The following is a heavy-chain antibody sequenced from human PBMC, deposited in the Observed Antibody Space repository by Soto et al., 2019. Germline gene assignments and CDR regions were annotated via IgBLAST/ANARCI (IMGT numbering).Heavy chain of an antibody. Sequence: KTSETLSLTCTVSGGSISSSSYYWGWIRQPPGKGLEWFGSIYHTGSTYYNPSLKSRVAISVDTSKDQFSLKLSTVTAADTAMYYCATGGRSYYHPFHYWGPGILVTVSS. D-gene: IGHD3-10*01. J-gene: IGHJ4*02. CDR3: ATGGRSYYHPFHY. V-gene: IGHV4-39*07. CDR1: GGSISSSSYY. CDR2: IYHTGST.